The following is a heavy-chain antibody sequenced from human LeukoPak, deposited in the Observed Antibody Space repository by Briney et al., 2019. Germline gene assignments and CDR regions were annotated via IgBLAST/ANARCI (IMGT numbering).Heavy chain of an antibody. Sequence: SETLSLTCSVSGGSISAYYWSWIRQPAGRGLEWIGRIYTSGSTTCNPSFKSRVTLSLDTSKNQFSLKLSSVPAEEPAAYYCARDDLITPTLPFDLWGRGTLVTVSS. J-gene: IGHJ2*01. CDR2: IYTSGST. D-gene: IGHD4-23*01. CDR1: GGSISAYY. CDR3: ARDDLITPTLPFDL. V-gene: IGHV4-4*07.